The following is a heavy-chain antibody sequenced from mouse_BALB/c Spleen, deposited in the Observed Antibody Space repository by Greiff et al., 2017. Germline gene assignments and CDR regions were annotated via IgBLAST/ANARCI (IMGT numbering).Heavy chain of an antibody. J-gene: IGHJ1*01. V-gene: IGHV5-17*02. CDR3: ARGGTTVVAPYWYFDV. CDR2: ISSGSSTI. CDR1: GFTFSSFG. Sequence: EVKLVESGGGLVQPGGSRKLSCAASGFTFSSFGMHWVRQAPEKGLEWVAYISSGSSTIYYADTVKGRFTISRDNPKNTLFLQMTSLRSEDTAMYYCARGGTTVVAPYWYFDVWGAGTTVTVSS. D-gene: IGHD1-1*01.